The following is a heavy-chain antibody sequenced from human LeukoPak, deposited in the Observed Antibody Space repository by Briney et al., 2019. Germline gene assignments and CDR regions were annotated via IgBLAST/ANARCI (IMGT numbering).Heavy chain of an antibody. CDR1: GYTFTGYY. CDR2: INPNSGGT. V-gene: IGHV1-2*02. Sequence: ASVKVSCKASGYTFTGYYMHWVRQALGQGLEWMGWINPNSGGTNYAQKFQGRVTMTRDTSISTAYMELSRLRSDDTAVYYCARGLRDRNIVVVPAAIYYFDYWGQGTLVTVSS. D-gene: IGHD2-2*01. CDR3: ARGLRDRNIVVVPAAIYYFDY. J-gene: IGHJ4*02.